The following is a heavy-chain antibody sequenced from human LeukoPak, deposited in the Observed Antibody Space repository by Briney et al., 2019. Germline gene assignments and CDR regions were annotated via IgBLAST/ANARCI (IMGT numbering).Heavy chain of an antibody. CDR2: IYYSGNT. V-gene: IGHV4-39*01. J-gene: IGHJ4*02. CDR1: GGSINSNNYY. Sequence: SETLSLTCTVSGGSINSNNYYWGWIPQPPGKGLDWIGSIYYSGNTYYNPSLKSRVTISVDTSKSQFSLKLNAVTAADTAVFYCARLWSGLRPPYYWGQGTLVTVSS. D-gene: IGHD3-3*01. CDR3: ARLWSGLRPPYY.